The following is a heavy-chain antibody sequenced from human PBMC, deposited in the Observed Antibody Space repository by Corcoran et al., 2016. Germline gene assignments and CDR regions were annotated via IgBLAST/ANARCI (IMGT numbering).Heavy chain of an antibody. V-gene: IGHV1-69*01. CDR1: GGTLSSYA. J-gene: IGHJ6*02. CDR2: INPIFGTA. CDR3: AWGPRHRYDV. D-gene: IGHD1-20*01. Sequence: QVQLVQSGAEVKKPGSSVKVSCKASGGTLSSYAISWVRQAPGQGLEWMGGINPIFGTANYAQKFQGIVTITAEESTSTDYMELSSLGSEDTAGYYGAWGPRHRYDVWRQGTTVTVSS.